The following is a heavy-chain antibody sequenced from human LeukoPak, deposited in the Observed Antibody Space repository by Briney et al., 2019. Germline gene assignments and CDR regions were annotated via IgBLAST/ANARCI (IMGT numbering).Heavy chain of an antibody. V-gene: IGHV1-18*04. CDR3: ARPYDY. CDR2: FSAYNSNT. CDR1: GFAFTSYG. J-gene: IGHJ4*02. Sequence: ASVKVSCAASGFAFTSYGISWVRQAPGQGREWMGWFSAYNSNTNYAQTLQGRVTITTDTSTSTAYMELRSLRSDDTAVYYCARPYDYWGQRTLVTVSS.